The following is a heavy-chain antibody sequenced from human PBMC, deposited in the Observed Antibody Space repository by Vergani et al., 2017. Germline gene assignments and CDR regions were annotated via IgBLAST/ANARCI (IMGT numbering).Heavy chain of an antibody. D-gene: IGHD4-17*01. V-gene: IGHV1-2*02. CDR3: ARGLDYGDPKEKPDFDY. CDR2: INPNSGGT. Sequence: QVQLVQSGAEVKKPGASVKVSCKASGYTFTGYYMHWVRQAPGQGLEWMGWINPNSGGTNYAQKFQGRVTMTRDTSKNQFSLKLSSVTAADTAVYYCARGLDYGDPKEKPDFDYWGQGTLVTVSS. CDR1: GYTFTGYY. J-gene: IGHJ4*02.